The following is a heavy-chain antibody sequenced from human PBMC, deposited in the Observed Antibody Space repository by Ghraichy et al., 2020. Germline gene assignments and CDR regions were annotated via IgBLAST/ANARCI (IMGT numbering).Heavy chain of an antibody. CDR3: ARDELRFLEWNYYYGMDV. J-gene: IGHJ6*02. CDR1: GGTFSSYA. V-gene: IGHV1-69*13. D-gene: IGHD3-3*01. CDR2: IIPIFGTA. Sequence: SVKISCKASGGTFSSYAISWVRQVPGQGLEWMGGIIPIFGTANYAQKFQGRVTITADESTSTAYMELSSLRSEDTAVYYCARDELRFLEWNYYYGMDVWGQGTTVTVSS.